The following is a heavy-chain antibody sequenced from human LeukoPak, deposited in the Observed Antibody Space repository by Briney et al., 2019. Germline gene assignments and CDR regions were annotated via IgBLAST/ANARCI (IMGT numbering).Heavy chain of an antibody. Sequence: SETLSLTCGVYGGSFRGYYWSWIRQPPGKGLEWIGEINPRGSTNYNPSLKSRVTLSADTSKNQFSLTLNSVTAADTAVYYCARRRLGYYFDYWGQGTLVTVSS. D-gene: IGHD5-24*01. V-gene: IGHV4-34*01. CDR1: GGSFRGYY. J-gene: IGHJ4*02. CDR2: INPRGST. CDR3: ARRRLGYYFDY.